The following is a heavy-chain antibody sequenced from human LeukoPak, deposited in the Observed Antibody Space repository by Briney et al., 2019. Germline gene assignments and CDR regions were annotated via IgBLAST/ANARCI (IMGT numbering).Heavy chain of an antibody. CDR1: GFTFSSYS. V-gene: IGHV3-21*01. CDR3: ASDLTYWYFDL. J-gene: IGHJ2*01. Sequence: GGSLRLSCAASGFTFSSYSMNWVRQAPGKGLEWVPSISSSSSYIYYADSVKGRFTISRDNAKNSLYLQMNSLRAEDTAVYYCASDLTYWYFDLWGRGTLVTVSS. CDR2: ISSSSSYI. D-gene: IGHD3-9*01.